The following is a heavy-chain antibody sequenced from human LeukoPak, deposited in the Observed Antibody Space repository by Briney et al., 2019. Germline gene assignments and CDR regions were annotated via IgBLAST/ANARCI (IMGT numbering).Heavy chain of an antibody. Sequence: SETLSLTCAVYGGSFSGYYWSWIRQPPGKGLEWIGEINHSGSTNYNPSLKSRVTISVDTSKNQFSLKLSSVTAADTAVYYCARKKAYSSSWYPSGFAPWGQGTLVTVSS. D-gene: IGHD6-13*01. J-gene: IGHJ5*02. CDR1: GGSFSGYY. CDR2: INHSGST. CDR3: ARKKAYSSSWYPSGFAP. V-gene: IGHV4-34*01.